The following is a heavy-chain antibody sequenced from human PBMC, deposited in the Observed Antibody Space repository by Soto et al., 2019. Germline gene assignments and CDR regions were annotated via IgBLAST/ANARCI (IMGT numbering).Heavy chain of an antibody. CDR3: ARGLVAVAATGYFDY. CDR1: GGSFSGYY. J-gene: IGHJ4*02. Sequence: SETLSLTCAVYGGSFSGYYWSWIRQPPGKGLEWIGEINHSGSTNYNPSLKSRVTISVDTSKNQFSLKLSSVTAADTAVYYCARGLVAVAATGYFDYWGQGTLVTDSS. D-gene: IGHD2-15*01. CDR2: INHSGST. V-gene: IGHV4-34*01.